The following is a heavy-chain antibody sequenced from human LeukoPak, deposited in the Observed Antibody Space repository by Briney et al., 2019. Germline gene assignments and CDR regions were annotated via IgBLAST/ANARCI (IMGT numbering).Heavy chain of an antibody. Sequence: GGSLRLSCAASGFTFSSRAMSWVRQVPGKGLEWVSAISGSGDTTYYADSVKGRFTISSDNSKNTLYLQMSSLRVEDTAVYYCVKDLYDILTGPGDDWGQGTLVTVSS. V-gene: IGHV3-23*01. D-gene: IGHD3-9*01. CDR2: ISGSGDTT. J-gene: IGHJ4*02. CDR3: VKDLYDILTGPGDD. CDR1: GFTFSSRA.